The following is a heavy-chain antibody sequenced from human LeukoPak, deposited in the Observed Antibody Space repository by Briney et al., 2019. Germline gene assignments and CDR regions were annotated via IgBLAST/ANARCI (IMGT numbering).Heavy chain of an antibody. D-gene: IGHD3-9*01. CDR2: INSDGSST. CDR3: ARSYDILTGYSNYYMDV. V-gene: IGHV3-74*01. CDR1: GFTFSSYG. J-gene: IGHJ6*03. Sequence: PGGSLRLSCAASGFTFSSYGMHWVRQAPGKGLVWVSRINSDGSSTSYADSVKGRFTISRDNAKNTLYLQMNSLRAEDTAVYYCARSYDILTGYSNYYMDVWGKGTTVTVSS.